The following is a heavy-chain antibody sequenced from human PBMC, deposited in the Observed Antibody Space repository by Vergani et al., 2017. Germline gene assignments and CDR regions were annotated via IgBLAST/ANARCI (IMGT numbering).Heavy chain of an antibody. Sequence: QVQPVESGGGVVQPGRSLRLSCAASGFTFSSYGMHWVRQAPGKGLEWVAVIWYDGSNKYYADSVKGRFTISRDNSKNTLYLQMNSLRAEDTAVYYCARAGFVDFWRDAFDIWGQGTMVTVSS. CDR1: GFTFSSYG. CDR2: IWYDGSNK. V-gene: IGHV3-33*01. J-gene: IGHJ3*02. D-gene: IGHD3-3*01. CDR3: ARAGFVDFWRDAFDI.